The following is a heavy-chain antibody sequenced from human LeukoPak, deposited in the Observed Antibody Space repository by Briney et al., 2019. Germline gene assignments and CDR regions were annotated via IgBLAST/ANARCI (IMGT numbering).Heavy chain of an antibody. V-gene: IGHV3-7*01. CDR1: GFTFSNYW. J-gene: IGHJ4*02. D-gene: IGHD3-22*01. CDR2: IKQDGSEK. CDR3: ARWTREYYDSSGYYY. Sequence: GGSLRLSCAASGFTFSNYWMSWVRQAPGKGLEWVANIKQDGSEKYYVDSVKGRFTISRDNAKNSLYLQMNSLRAEDTAVYYCARWTREYYDSSGYYYWGQGTLVTVFS.